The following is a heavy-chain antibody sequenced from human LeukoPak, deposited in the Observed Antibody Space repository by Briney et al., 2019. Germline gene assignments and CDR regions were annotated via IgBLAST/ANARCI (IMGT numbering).Heavy chain of an antibody. CDR1: GYTFTDYF. Sequence: ASVKVSCKASGYTFTDYFLHWVRQAPGQGLEWMAWIGPNNGVTNYAQKFQGKVTMTRDTSIDTAYMEVSSLRSDDTAVYYCARDIRPRVESFDYWGQGTLVTVSS. V-gene: IGHV1-2*02. J-gene: IGHJ4*02. D-gene: IGHD3-3*01. CDR2: IGPNNGVT. CDR3: ARDIRPRVESFDY.